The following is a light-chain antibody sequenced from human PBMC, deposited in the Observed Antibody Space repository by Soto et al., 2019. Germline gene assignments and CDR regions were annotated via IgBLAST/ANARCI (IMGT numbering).Light chain of an antibody. J-gene: IGKJ1*01. V-gene: IGKV3-15*01. Sequence: EIVMTQSPASLSVSPGERATLSCRASQNVNSNLAWYQQKPGQAPRFLIYGASTRATGIPARFSGSGSGTEFTLTIRSLQSEDFAVYYCHHYNNWPRTFGQGTKVDIK. CDR1: QNVNSN. CDR3: HHYNNWPRT. CDR2: GAS.